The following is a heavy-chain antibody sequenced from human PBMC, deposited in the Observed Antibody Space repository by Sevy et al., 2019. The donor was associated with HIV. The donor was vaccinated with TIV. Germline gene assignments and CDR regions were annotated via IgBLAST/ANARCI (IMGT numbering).Heavy chain of an antibody. Sequence: GGSLRLSCAASGFTFSSYSMNWVRQAPGKGLEWVSSISSSSSYLYYADSVKGRFTISRDNAKNSLYLQMNSLRAEDTAVYYCARDLSSIAARWGQGTLVTVSS. V-gene: IGHV3-21*01. CDR1: GFTFSSYS. CDR3: ARDLSSIAAR. J-gene: IGHJ4*02. CDR2: ISSSSSYL. D-gene: IGHD6-6*01.